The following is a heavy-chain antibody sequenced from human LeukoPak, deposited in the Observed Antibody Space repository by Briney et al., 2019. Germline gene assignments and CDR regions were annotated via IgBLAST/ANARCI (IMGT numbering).Heavy chain of an antibody. J-gene: IGHJ3*02. Sequence: ASVKVSCKASGYTFTSYYMHWVRQAPGQGLEWMGIINPSGGSTSYAQKFQGRVTMTRDTSTSTVYMELSSLRSEDTAVYYCASQPYYYGSGSPTDAFDIWGQGTMVTVSS. CDR1: GYTFTSYY. V-gene: IGHV1-46*01. CDR2: INPSGGST. D-gene: IGHD3-10*01. CDR3: ASQPYYYGSGSPTDAFDI.